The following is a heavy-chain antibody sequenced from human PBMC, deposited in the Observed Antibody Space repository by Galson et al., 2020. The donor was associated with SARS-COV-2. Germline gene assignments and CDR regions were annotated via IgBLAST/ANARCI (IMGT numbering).Heavy chain of an antibody. CDR3: ARYCSSTSCYIGGYYYYFMDV. V-gene: IGHV3-48*03. CDR2: ISTSGNTI. D-gene: IGHD2-2*02. J-gene: IGHJ6*03. Sequence: GGSLRLSSAASGFNFSDYELNWVRQAPGKGLEWISYISTSGNTIYYADSVKGRFTISRDNDENSVYLQMNSLRAEDTAVYYCARYCSSTSCYIGGYYYYFMDVWGKGTTVTVSS. CDR1: GFNFSDYE.